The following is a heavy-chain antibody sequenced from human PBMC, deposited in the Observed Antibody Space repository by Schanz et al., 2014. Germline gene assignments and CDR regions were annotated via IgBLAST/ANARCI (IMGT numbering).Heavy chain of an antibody. CDR1: GFTFSSHW. J-gene: IGHJ5*02. CDR2: ISWNSGTI. V-gene: IGHV3-9*01. Sequence: VQLVESGGGVVQPGGSLRLSCAASGFTFSSHWMHWVRQAPGKGLEWVSVISWNSGTIGYADSVRGRFTISRDNAENTLFLQMNSLRAEDTAVYYCTRDVRLDRRGNWFDRWGQGTLVTVSS. CDR3: TRDVRLDRRGNWFDR. D-gene: IGHD1-1*01.